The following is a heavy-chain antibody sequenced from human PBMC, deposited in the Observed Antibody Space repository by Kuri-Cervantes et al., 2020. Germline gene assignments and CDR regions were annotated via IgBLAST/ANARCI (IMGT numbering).Heavy chain of an antibody. CDR3: ARDLDP. V-gene: IGHV5-51*01. CDR1: GYSFTSYW. Sequence: KVSCKGSGYSFTSYWIAWVRQMPGQGLEWMGIIYPGDSHTRYSPSFQGQVTISADKSISTAYLQYSSLKASDTAIYYCARDLDPWGQGTLVTVSS. CDR2: IYPGDSHT. J-gene: IGHJ5*02.